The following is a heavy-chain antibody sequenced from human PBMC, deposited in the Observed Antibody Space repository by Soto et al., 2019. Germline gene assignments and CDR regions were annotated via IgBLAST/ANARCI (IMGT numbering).Heavy chain of an antibody. CDR1: GFTFSNAW. CDR3: TIHWPYYFDY. J-gene: IGHJ4*02. CDR2: IKSKTDGGTT. Sequence: GGSLRLSCAASGFTFSNAWLSWVRQAPGTGLEWVGRIKSKTDGGTTDYAAPVKGRFTISRDDSKNTLYLQMNSLKTEDTAVYYCTIHWPYYFDYWGQGTLVTVSS. V-gene: IGHV3-15*01.